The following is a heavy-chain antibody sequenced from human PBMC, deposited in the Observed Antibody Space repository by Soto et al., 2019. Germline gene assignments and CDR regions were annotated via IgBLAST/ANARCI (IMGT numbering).Heavy chain of an antibody. CDR3: ARDWGTPGRGSAVGYYYHYGMDV. Sequence: EVQLVESGGGLVQPGGSLRLSCLASEFTFNTYWMNWVRQAPGRGLEWVANIKDDGSEKNYVDSVKGRFTISRDNAKNSRYLHMNSLRGEDTAVYFCARDWGTPGRGSAVGYYYHYGMDVWGQGTTVTVSS. CDR2: IKDDGSEK. D-gene: IGHD6-19*01. V-gene: IGHV3-7*05. J-gene: IGHJ6*02. CDR1: EFTFNTYW.